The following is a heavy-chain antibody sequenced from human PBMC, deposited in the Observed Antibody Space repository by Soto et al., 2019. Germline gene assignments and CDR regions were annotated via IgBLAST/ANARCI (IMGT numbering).Heavy chain of an antibody. CDR1: GGTFSSYA. CDR3: ARVVTMIEVVNYYGMDV. J-gene: IGHJ6*02. V-gene: IGHV1-69*13. Sequence: GASVKVSCKASGGTFSSYAISWVRQAPGQGLEWMGGIIPIFGIANYAQKFQGRVTITADESTSTAYMELSSLRSEDTAVYYCARVVTMIEVVNYYGMDVWGQGTTVTVSS. D-gene: IGHD3-22*01. CDR2: IIPIFGIA.